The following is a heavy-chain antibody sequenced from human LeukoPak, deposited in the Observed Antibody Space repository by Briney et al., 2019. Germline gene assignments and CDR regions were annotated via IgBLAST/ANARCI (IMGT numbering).Heavy chain of an antibody. Sequence: GGSLRLSCAASGFTFDDYGMSWVRQAPGKGLEWVPGINWNGGSTGYADSVKGRFTISRDNAKNSLYLQMNSLRAEDTALYHCARDLRYCSSTSCYAVGFDPWGQGTLVTVSS. CDR3: ARDLRYCSSTSCYAVGFDP. D-gene: IGHD2-2*01. CDR1: GFTFDDYG. V-gene: IGHV3-20*01. J-gene: IGHJ5*02. CDR2: INWNGGST.